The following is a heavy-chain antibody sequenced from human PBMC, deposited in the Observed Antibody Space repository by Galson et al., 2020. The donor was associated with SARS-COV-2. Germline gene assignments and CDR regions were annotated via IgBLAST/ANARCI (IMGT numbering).Heavy chain of an antibody. D-gene: IGHD2-2*01. CDR3: ARISAYCSSTSCYFDY. Sequence: DSGPTLVKPTQTLTLTCTFSGFSLTTSGMRVSWIRQPPGKALEWLARIDWDDDKFYSTSLKTRLTISKDTSKNQVVLTMTNMDPVDTATYYCARISAYCSSTSCYFDYWGQGILVTVSS. V-gene: IGHV2-70*04. J-gene: IGHJ4*02. CDR1: GFSLTTSGMR. CDR2: IDWDDDK.